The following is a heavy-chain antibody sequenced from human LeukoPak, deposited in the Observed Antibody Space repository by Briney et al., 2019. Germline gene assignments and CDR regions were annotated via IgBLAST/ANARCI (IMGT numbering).Heavy chain of an antibody. D-gene: IGHD3-10*01. CDR3: ARRVILWFGEFRPYNWFDP. Sequence: PSETLSLTCTVSGGSISSSSYYWGWIRQPPGKGLEWIGSIYYSGSTYYNPSLKSRVTISVDTSKNQFSLKLSSVTAADTAVYYCARRVILWFGEFRPYNWFDPWGQGTLVTVSS. V-gene: IGHV4-39*01. CDR1: GGSISSSSYY. J-gene: IGHJ5*02. CDR2: IYYSGST.